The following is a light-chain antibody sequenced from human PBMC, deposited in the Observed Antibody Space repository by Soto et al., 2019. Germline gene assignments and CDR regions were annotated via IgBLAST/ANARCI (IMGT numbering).Light chain of an antibody. V-gene: IGLV2-23*01. Sequence: QSALTQPASVSGSPGQSITISCTGTSSDVGSYNLVSWYQQHPGKAPKLMIYEGRKRPSGVSNRFSGSKSGNTASLTISGLLAEDEADYYCCSYAGTSSVIFGGGTKLTVL. CDR2: EGR. CDR3: CSYAGTSSVI. J-gene: IGLJ2*01. CDR1: SSDVGSYNL.